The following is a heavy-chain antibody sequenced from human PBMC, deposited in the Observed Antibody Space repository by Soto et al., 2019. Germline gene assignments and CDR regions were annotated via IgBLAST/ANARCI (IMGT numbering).Heavy chain of an antibody. D-gene: IGHD2-2*01. CDR2: ITGSTGTT. V-gene: IGHV3-23*01. CDR3: AKDTSRSPYYMDV. Sequence: GGSLRLSCAASGFTFSHFAMSWVRHAPGKGLEWVSEITGSTGTTYYADSVRGRFIISRDNSQNTLHLQMNSLRPEDTAVYYCAKDTSRSPYYMDVWGKGTTVTVSS. J-gene: IGHJ6*03. CDR1: GFTFSHFA.